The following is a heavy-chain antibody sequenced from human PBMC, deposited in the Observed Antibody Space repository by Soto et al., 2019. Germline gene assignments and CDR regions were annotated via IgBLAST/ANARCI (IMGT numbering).Heavy chain of an antibody. CDR1: GDSVSSNSAA. Sequence: SRTLSLPCAISGDSVSSNSAAWNWIRQSPSRGVEWLGRTYYRSKWYNDYAVSVKSRITINPDTSKNQFSLQLNSVTPEDTAVYYCARVPNYYDSSGYYYYYFDYWGQGTLVTVSS. CDR2: TYYRSKWYN. J-gene: IGHJ4*02. CDR3: ARVPNYYDSSGYYYYYFDY. V-gene: IGHV6-1*01. D-gene: IGHD3-22*01.